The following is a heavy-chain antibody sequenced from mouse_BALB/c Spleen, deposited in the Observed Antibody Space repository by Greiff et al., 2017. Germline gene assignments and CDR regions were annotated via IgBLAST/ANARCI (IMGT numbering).Heavy chain of an antibody. V-gene: IGHV3-2*02. CDR1: GYSITSDYA. CDR3: ARLDGTDAMDY. CDR2: ISYSGST. J-gene: IGHJ4*01. D-gene: IGHD2-1*01. Sequence: EVQLQQSGPGLVKPSQSLSLTCTVTGYSITSDYAWNWIRQFPGNKLEWMGYISYSGSTSYNPSLKSRISITRDTSKNQFFLQLNSVTTEDTATYYCARLDGTDAMDYWGQGTSVTVSS.